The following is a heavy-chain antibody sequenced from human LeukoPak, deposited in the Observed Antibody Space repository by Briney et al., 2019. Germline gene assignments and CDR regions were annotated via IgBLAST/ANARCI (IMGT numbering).Heavy chain of an antibody. CDR3: ARDLTSITSEVVTPLYYFDY. J-gene: IGHJ4*02. D-gene: IGHD3-22*01. Sequence: ASVKVSCKASGYTFTSYYMHWVRQAPGQGLEWMRIINPSGGSTSYAQKFQGRVTMTGDMSTSTVYMELSSLRSEDTAVYYCARDLTSITSEVVTPLYYFDYWGQGTPVTVSS. CDR1: GYTFTSYY. CDR2: INPSGGST. V-gene: IGHV1-46*01.